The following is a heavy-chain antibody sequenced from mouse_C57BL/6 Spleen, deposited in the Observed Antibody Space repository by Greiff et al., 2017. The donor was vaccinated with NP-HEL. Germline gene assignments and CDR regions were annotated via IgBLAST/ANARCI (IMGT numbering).Heavy chain of an antibody. V-gene: IGHV1-26*01. CDR2: INPNNGGT. Sequence: EVQLQQSGPELVKPGASVKISCKASGYTFTDYYMNWVKQSPGKSLEWIGDINPNNGGTSYNQKFKGKATLTVDKSSSTSYMELRSLTSEDSAVYYGARSGWAFGYWGQGTTLTVSS. D-gene: IGHD3-2*02. CDR1: GYTFTDYY. J-gene: IGHJ2*01. CDR3: ARSGWAFGY.